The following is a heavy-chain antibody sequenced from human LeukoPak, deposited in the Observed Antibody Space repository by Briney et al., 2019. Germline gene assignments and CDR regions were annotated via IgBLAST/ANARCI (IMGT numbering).Heavy chain of an antibody. Sequence: SETLSLTCTVSGGSISSSSYYWGWIRQPPGKGLEWIGSIYYSGSTYYNPSLKSRVTISVDTSKNQFSLKLSSVTAADTAVYYCARLIMWYSYGYANWYFDLWGRGTLVTVCS. CDR3: ARLIMWYSYGYANWYFDL. V-gene: IGHV4-39*01. CDR1: GGSISSSSYY. CDR2: IYYSGST. J-gene: IGHJ2*01. D-gene: IGHD5-18*01.